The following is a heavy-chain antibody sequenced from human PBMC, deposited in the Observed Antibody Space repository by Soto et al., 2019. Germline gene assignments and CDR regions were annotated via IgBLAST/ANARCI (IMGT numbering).Heavy chain of an antibody. J-gene: IGHJ4*02. CDR1: GFTFRSFG. CDR2: TSDDGSNK. V-gene: IGHV3-30*18. D-gene: IGHD3-10*01. Sequence: QVQLMESGGGVVQPGRSLRLSCAASGFTFRSFGMHWVRQAPGKGLEWVAATSDDGSNKYYTDSVKGRFTISSDNSKNTLYLQMNRLTAEDTAVYYCAKEGYYGSGSDYWGQGTLVTVSS. CDR3: AKEGYYGSGSDY.